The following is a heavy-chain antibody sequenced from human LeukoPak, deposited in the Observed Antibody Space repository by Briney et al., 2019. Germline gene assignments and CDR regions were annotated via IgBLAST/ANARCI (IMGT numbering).Heavy chain of an antibody. J-gene: IGHJ4*02. D-gene: IGHD4-17*01. CDR2: IYYSGST. CDR3: ARETGLRSNFDY. V-gene: IGHV4-59*11. CDR1: GRSIWSHY. Sequence: LSLTCTLSGRSIWSHYWMELGQPPGKGREWIGNIYYSGSTNYNPSLKSRVTIPLDASNNRFSLKLSSVTAADTAVYYCARETGLRSNFDYWGQGTLVTVSS.